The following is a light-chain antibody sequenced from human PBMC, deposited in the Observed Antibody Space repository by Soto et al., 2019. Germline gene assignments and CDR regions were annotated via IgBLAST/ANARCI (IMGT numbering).Light chain of an antibody. V-gene: IGKV3-20*01. CDR3: QPYDSSPRT. CDR1: QSISSSY. Sequence: ERVWARAAGTGALTLGKRGAGSGSSSQSISSSYLAWYQQKPGPAPRLLIYGPSSRATGIPDRFSGSGSGTDFTLTINRLEPEDFAVYYCQPYDSSPRTFGQGTTVHIK. CDR2: GPS. J-gene: IGKJ1*01.